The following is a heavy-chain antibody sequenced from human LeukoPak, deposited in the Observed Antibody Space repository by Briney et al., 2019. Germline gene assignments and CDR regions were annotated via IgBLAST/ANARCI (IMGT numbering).Heavy chain of an antibody. Sequence: GGSLRLSSAASGFTFSSYSMNWVRQAPGKGLEWVSSISSSSSYIYYADSVKGRFTISRDNAKNSLYLQMNSLRAEDTAVYYCARDRYQLPPDIWGQGTMVTVSS. J-gene: IGHJ3*02. CDR2: ISSSSSYI. CDR1: GFTFSSYS. D-gene: IGHD2-2*01. CDR3: ARDRYQLPPDI. V-gene: IGHV3-21*01.